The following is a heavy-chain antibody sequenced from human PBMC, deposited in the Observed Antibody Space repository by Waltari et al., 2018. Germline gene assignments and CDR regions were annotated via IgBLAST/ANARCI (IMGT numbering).Heavy chain of an antibody. CDR1: GASFNSGPYF. V-gene: IGHV4-39*07. D-gene: IGHD1-26*01. J-gene: IGHJ5*02. CDR2: MFYSGTT. Sequence: QLQRQASGTRLVQPAETRSLACTVSGASFNSGPYFCAWSRPPPGKGLEWLGSMFYSGTTYHNSSLKSRVTISVDTSKNQVSLQLKSVTTADTAVYFCARDRSGTINSFDPWGRGTLVTVSS. CDR3: ARDRSGTINSFDP.